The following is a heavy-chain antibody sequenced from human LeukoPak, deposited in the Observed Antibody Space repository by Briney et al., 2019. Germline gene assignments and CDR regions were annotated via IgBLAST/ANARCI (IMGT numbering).Heavy chain of an antibody. V-gene: IGHV1-69*13. Sequence: SVKVSCKASGGTFSSYAISWVRQAPGQGLEWMGGIIPIFGTANYAQKFQGRVTITADESTSTAYMELSSLRSEDTAVYYCASEREEQGTLYCSSTNCYNYYFDYWGQGTLVTVSS. D-gene: IGHD2-2*01. CDR2: IIPIFGTA. CDR1: GGTFSSYA. CDR3: ASEREEQGTLYCSSTNCYNYYFDY. J-gene: IGHJ4*02.